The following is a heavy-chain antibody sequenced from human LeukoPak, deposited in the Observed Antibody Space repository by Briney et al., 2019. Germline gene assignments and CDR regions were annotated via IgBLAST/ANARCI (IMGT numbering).Heavy chain of an antibody. CDR3: AKAAGVMIPYNWFDP. V-gene: IGHV3-23*01. Sequence: GGSLRLSCAASGFTFSSYYMSWVRQAPGKGPEWVSSITGSGDSTYYIDSVKGRFTISRDNSKNTLCLQTNSLRAEDTAIYYCAKAAGVMIPYNWFDPWGQGTLVTVSS. D-gene: IGHD2-21*01. CDR1: GFTFSSYY. CDR2: ITGSGDST. J-gene: IGHJ5*02.